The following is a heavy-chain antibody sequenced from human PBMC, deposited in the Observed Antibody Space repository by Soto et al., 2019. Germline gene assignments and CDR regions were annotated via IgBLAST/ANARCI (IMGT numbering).Heavy chain of an antibody. J-gene: IGHJ4*02. V-gene: IGHV3-48*02. CDR2: IHSDSTTI. Sequence: EVQLVQSGGGLAQPGGSLTLSCAASGFTFSAYHMYWVRQAPGKGLEWVSYIHSDSTTIYYADSVKGRFTISRDNAKNSLYLQMNSLRDEDTAVYYCARDRSLFDYWGQGALVTVSS. CDR1: GFTFSAYH. CDR3: ARDRSLFDY.